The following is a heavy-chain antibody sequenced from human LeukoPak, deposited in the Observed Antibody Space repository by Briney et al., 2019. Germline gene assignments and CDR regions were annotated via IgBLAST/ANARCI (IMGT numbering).Heavy chain of an antibody. V-gene: IGHV4-59*01. D-gene: IGHD2-8*02. CDR2: IYYSGST. CDR1: GGSISSYY. CDR3: ARDLMVDPAFDI. J-gene: IGHJ3*02. Sequence: SETLSLTCTVSGGSISSYYWSWIRQPPGKGLEWIAYIYYSGSTNYNPSLKSRVTISVDTSKNQFSLKLSSVTAADTAVYYCARDLMVDPAFDIWGQGTMVTVSS.